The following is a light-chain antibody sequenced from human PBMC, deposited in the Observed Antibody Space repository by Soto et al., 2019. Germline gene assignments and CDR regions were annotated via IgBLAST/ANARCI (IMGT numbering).Light chain of an antibody. CDR1: TSNIGRST. J-gene: IGLJ3*02. CDR2: SDN. Sequence: QSVLTQPPSASGTPGQRVTISCSGSTSNIGRSTVSWYQQFPGAAPKLLIYSDNQRPSGVPDRFSGSKSGTSASLAISGLQSEDEADYYCSAWDDSLNGRVFGGGTKLTVL. V-gene: IGLV1-44*01. CDR3: SAWDDSLNGRV.